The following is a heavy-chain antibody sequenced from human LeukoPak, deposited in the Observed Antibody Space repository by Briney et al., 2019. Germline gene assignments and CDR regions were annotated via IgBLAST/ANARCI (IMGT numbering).Heavy chain of an antibody. D-gene: IGHD6-13*01. CDR3: ARGKYSSSWMDWFDP. V-gene: IGHV3-11*04. J-gene: IGHJ5*02. Sequence: GGSLRLSCAASGFTFSDYYMSWLRHAPGKGLEWVSYISSSGSTIYYADSVKGRFTISRDNAKNSLYLQMNSLRAEDTAVYYCARGKYSSSWMDWFDPWGQGTLVTVSS. CDR2: ISSSGSTI. CDR1: GFTFSDYY.